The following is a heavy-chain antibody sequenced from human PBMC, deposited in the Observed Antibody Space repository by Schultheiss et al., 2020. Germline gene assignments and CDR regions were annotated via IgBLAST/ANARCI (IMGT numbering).Heavy chain of an antibody. J-gene: IGHJ4*02. CDR1: GFTFTSSA. D-gene: IGHD3-22*01. Sequence: AVKVSCKASGFTFTSSAVQWVRQARGQRLEWIGWIVVGSGNTNYAQKFQGRVTITADESTSTAYMELSSLRSEDTAVYYCASGRGTMIVSHFDYWGQGTLVTVSS. CDR2: IVVGSGNT. CDR3: ASGRGTMIVSHFDY. V-gene: IGHV1-58*01.